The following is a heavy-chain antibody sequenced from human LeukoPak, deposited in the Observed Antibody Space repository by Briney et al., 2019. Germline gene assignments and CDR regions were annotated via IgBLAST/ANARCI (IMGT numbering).Heavy chain of an antibody. Sequence: SQTLSLTCGVYGASLSGHFCSWVRQPLGKGLEWIWEIKHTIYGNYNPSLKRQVTLPLEKFKNHFSLKLSSMTAAHTAVYYCAREYTTSSTSFDYWGQGTLLTVCS. CDR1: GASLSGHF. CDR2: IKHTIYG. CDR3: AREYTTSSTSFDY. D-gene: IGHD6-6*01. J-gene: IGHJ4*02. V-gene: IGHV4-34*01.